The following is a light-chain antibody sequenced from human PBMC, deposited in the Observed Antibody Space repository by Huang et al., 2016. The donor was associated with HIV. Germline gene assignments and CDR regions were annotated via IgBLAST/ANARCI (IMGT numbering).Light chain of an antibody. V-gene: IGKV1-33*01. J-gene: IGKJ5*01. CDR2: TAS. CDR1: QDITDY. Sequence: DIQMTQSPSSLPALIGDTITITCQASQDITDYLNWYRQKSGESPKLLIHTASNLETGVPSRFRGSGSGTHFTVTITSLQPEDIGTYYCQQYKTVPITFGQGTRLEIK. CDR3: QQYKTVPIT.